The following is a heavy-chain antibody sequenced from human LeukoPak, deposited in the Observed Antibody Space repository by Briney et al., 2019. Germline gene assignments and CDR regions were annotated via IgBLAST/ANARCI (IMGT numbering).Heavy chain of an antibody. D-gene: IGHD3-10*01. CDR2: IKQDGSEK. CDR1: GLTLTSYA. J-gene: IGHJ4*02. Sequence: GRSHTPSYALYGLTLTSYAMSSAHHAAGNWMGSVANIKQDGSEKDYVAYVKGRFTISRDNAKNSLYLQMNSLRAEDTAVYYCARDTRCVTYYYGSGSPDKWGQGTLVTVSS. CDR3: ARDTRCVTYYYGSGSPDK. V-gene: IGHV3-7*04.